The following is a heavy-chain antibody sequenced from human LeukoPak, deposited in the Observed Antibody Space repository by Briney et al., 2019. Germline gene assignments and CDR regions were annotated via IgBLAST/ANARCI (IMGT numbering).Heavy chain of an antibody. Sequence: KPSETLSPTCPVAGGSISSYYWSWIRQPAGKGLEWIGRIYTSGSTNYNPSLKSRVTMSVDTSKNQFSLKLSAVTAADTAVYYCAREMVRGVITYWGQGTLVTVSS. V-gene: IGHV4-4*07. CDR1: GGSISSYY. J-gene: IGHJ4*02. D-gene: IGHD3-10*01. CDR2: IYTSGST. CDR3: AREMVRGVITY.